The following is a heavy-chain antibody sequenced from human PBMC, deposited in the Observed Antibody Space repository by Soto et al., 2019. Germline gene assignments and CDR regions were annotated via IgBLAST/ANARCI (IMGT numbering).Heavy chain of an antibody. CDR1: GFTFSTYA. CDR2: VNAGNGNT. Sequence: QVQLEQSEAEVKKPGASVKVSCKASGFTFSTYAIHWVRQAPGQGLEWMGWVNAGNGNTRYSQKFQGRGTITRDTSASTVYMELSSLRSEDTAIYDCAREGILPVLAFDFWGQGTLVTVSS. CDR3: AREGILPVLAFDF. V-gene: IGHV1-3*01. D-gene: IGHD2-21*01. J-gene: IGHJ4*02.